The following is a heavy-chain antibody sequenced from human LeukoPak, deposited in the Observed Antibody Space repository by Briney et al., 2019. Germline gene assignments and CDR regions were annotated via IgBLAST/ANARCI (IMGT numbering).Heavy chain of an antibody. CDR1: GFTFSSYA. CDR3: AKDSCSSTSCYSDN. Sequence: GGSLRLSCAASGFTFSSYAMSWVRQAPGKGLEWVSAISGSGGSTYYADSVKGRFTISRDNSKNTLYLQMNSLRAEATAVYYCAKDSCSSTSCYSDNWGQGTLVTVSS. J-gene: IGHJ4*02. CDR2: ISGSGGST. D-gene: IGHD2-2*01. V-gene: IGHV3-23*01.